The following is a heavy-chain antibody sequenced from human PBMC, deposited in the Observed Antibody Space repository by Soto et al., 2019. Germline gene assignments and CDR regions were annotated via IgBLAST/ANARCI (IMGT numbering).Heavy chain of an antibody. CDR2: IKQDGSEK. CDR1: GFAFSSYW. CDR3: ARGGLYGDLPGWTGDAFDL. V-gene: IGHV3-7*01. Sequence: SXRLSCASSGFAFSSYWMSWVRQAPVNGLEWVANIKQDGSEKYYVDSVKGRFTISRDNAKNSLYLQMNSLRAEDTAVYYCARGGLYGDLPGWTGDAFDLWGQGTMVTVSS. J-gene: IGHJ3*01. D-gene: IGHD4-17*01.